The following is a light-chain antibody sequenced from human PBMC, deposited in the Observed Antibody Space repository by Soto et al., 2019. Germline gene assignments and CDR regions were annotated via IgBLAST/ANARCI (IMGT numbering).Light chain of an antibody. Sequence: QSVLTQPRSVSGSPGQSVTISCTGTSSNVGAYTFVSWYQQHPGKAPNLIIYHVNKRPSGVPDRFSGSKSGNMASLTISGLQADDESDYYCSAYGGNADVVFGGGTKLTVL. V-gene: IGLV2-11*01. CDR1: SSNVGAYTF. CDR2: HVN. J-gene: IGLJ2*01. CDR3: SAYGGNADVV.